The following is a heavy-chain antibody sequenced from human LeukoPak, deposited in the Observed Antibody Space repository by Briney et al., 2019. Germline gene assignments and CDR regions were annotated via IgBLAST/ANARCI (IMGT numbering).Heavy chain of an antibody. J-gene: IGHJ4*02. V-gene: IGHV1-18*01. CDR3: ARDQDSYYDSSGTPLDY. CDR2: ISAYNGNT. CDR1: GYTFTSYG. Sequence: ASVKVSCKASGYTFTSYGISWVRQAPGQGLEWMGWISAYNGNTNYAQKLQGRVTMTTDTSTSTAYMELRSLRSDDTAVYYCARDQDSYYDSSGTPLDYWGQGTLVTVSS. D-gene: IGHD3-22*01.